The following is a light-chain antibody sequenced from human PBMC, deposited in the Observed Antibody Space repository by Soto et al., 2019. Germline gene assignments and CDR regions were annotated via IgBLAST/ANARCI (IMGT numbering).Light chain of an antibody. CDR3: QQYDNWVT. CDR2: KAS. Sequence: DIQVTQSPSTLSGSVGDRVTITCRASQTISSWLAWYQQKPGKAPKLLIYKASTLKSGFPSRFSGSGSVTEFTRTISSLQSEDFAVYYCQQYDNWVTFGQGTRLEIK. J-gene: IGKJ5*01. V-gene: IGKV1-5*03. CDR1: QTISSW.